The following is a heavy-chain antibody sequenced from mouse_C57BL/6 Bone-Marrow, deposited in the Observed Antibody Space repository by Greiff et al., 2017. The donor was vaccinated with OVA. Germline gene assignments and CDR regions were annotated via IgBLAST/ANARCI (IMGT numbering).Heavy chain of an antibody. Sequence: EVKLEESGPGLVKPSQSLSLTCSVTGYSITSGYYWNWIRQFPGNKLEWMGYISYDGSNNYNPSLKNRISITRDTSKNQFFLKLNSVTTEDTATYYCAREAQATWAWFADWGKGTLVTVSA. CDR1: GYSITSGYY. D-gene: IGHD3-2*02. CDR3: AREAQATWAWFAD. V-gene: IGHV3-6*01. CDR2: ISYDGSN. J-gene: IGHJ3*01.